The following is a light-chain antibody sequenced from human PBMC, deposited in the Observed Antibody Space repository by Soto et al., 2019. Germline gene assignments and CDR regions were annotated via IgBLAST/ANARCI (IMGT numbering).Light chain of an antibody. Sequence: DIQMTQSPSSLSASVGDRVTITCQASRDIRNYLNWYQQKPGKAPKLLIYDASNLETGVPPRFSGSGSGTDFTFTISSLQPEDIATYYCQQYDNIPPITFGQGTRLEIK. CDR3: QQYDNIPPIT. CDR1: RDIRNY. J-gene: IGKJ5*01. V-gene: IGKV1-33*01. CDR2: DAS.